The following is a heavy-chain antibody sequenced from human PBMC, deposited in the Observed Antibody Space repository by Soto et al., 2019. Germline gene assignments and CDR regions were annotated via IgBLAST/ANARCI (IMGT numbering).Heavy chain of an antibody. CDR3: ARTGYCSSTSCLYSYGPKYCFDY. V-gene: IGHV1-2*02. D-gene: IGHD2-2*01. CDR1: VSSFTVYY. Sequence: VSCRASVSSFTVYYMHWGRQAHGQGLEWMGWINPNSGGTNYAQKFQGRVTMTRDTSISTAYMELSRLRSDDTAVYYCARTGYCSSTSCLYSYGPKYCFDYWGQGTLVTVSS. J-gene: IGHJ4*02. CDR2: INPNSGGT.